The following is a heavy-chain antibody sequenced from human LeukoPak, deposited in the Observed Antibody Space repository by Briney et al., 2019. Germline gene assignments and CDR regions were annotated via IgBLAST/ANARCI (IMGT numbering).Heavy chain of an antibody. V-gene: IGHV4-59*01. CDR1: GGSISSYY. CDR3: ARVSWFPGTSYYYMDV. Sequence: ASEILSLTCTVSGGSISSYYWSWIRQPPGKGLEWIGYIHYSGTTNYNPSLKSRVTVSVDTSKNQFSLKLSSVTAADTAVYYCARVSWFPGTSYYYMDVWGKGTTVTVSS. D-gene: IGHD1-1*01. J-gene: IGHJ6*03. CDR2: IHYSGTT.